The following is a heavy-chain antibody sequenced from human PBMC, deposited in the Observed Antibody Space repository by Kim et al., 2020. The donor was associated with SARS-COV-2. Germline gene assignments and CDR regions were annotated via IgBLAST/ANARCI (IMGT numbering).Heavy chain of an antibody. CDR2: INHSGST. CDR1: GGSFSGYY. D-gene: IGHD6-19*01. Sequence: SETLSLTCAVYGGSFSGYYWSWIRQPPGKGLEWIGEINHSGSTNYNPSLKSRVTISVDTSKNQFSLKLSSVTAADTAVYYCARGRLAVAGMGGDYWGQGTLVTVSS. V-gene: IGHV4-34*01. CDR3: ARGRLAVAGMGGDY. J-gene: IGHJ4*02.